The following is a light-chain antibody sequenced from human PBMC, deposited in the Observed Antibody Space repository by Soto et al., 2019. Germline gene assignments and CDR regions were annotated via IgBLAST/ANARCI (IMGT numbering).Light chain of an antibody. CDR1: SSNIGAGYD. CDR3: QSYDSSLTASV. Sequence: QPVLTQPPSVSGAPGQRVTISCTGSSSNIGAGYDVHWYRQVPGTAPKLLIFGNTNRPSGVPDRFSGSKSGSSASLAITGLQAEDESEYYCQSYDSSLTASVFGGGTKLTVL. CDR2: GNT. J-gene: IGLJ3*02. V-gene: IGLV1-40*01.